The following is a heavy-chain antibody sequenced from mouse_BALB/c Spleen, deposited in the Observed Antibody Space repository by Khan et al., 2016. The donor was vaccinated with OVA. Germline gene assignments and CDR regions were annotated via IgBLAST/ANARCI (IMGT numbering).Heavy chain of an antibody. J-gene: IGHJ4*01. V-gene: IGHV2-9*02. CDR1: GFSLTSYG. Sequence: QVQLQQPGPGLVAPSQSLSITCTVSGFSLTSYGVHWVRQPPGKGLEWLGVIWAGGSTNYNSALMSRLSISKDNSKSQVFLKMNSLQTDDTAMYYCASYGNRAMDYWGQGTSVTVSA. D-gene: IGHD2-1*01. CDR2: IWAGGST. CDR3: ASYGNRAMDY.